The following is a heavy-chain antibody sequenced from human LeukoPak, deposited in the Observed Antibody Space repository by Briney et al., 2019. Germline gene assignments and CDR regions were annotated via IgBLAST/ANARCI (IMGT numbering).Heavy chain of an antibody. CDR3: ARHWRYGSGSYYNGYYYYYGMDV. CDR1: GGSISSYY. V-gene: IGHV4-59*08. Sequence: SETLSLTCTVSGGSISSYYWSWIRQPPGKGLEWIGYIYYSGSTNYNPSLKSRVTISVDTSKNQFSLKLSSVTAADTAVYYCARHWRYGSGSYYNGYYYYYGMDVWGQGTTVTVSS. D-gene: IGHD3-10*01. CDR2: IYYSGST. J-gene: IGHJ6*02.